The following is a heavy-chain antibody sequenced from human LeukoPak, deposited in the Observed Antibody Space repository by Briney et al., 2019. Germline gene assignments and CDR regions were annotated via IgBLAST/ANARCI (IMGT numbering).Heavy chain of an antibody. J-gene: IGHJ4*02. CDR1: GGSMSSGGYY. CDR2: IYYSGST. D-gene: IGHD3-9*01. Sequence: SQTLSLTCTVSGGSMSSGGYYWSWIRQHPGKGLEWIGYIYYSGSTYYNPSLKSRVTISVDTSKNQFSLKLSSVTAADTAVYYCARAREIILRYFDWSGYFDYWGQGTLVTVSS. V-gene: IGHV4-31*03. CDR3: ARAREIILRYFDWSGYFDY.